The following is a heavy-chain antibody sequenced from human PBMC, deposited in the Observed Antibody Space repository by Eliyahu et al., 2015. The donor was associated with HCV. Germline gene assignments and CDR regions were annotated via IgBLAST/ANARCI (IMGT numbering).Heavy chain of an antibody. CDR3: ARDPAPTTSFYGDYVWFDP. J-gene: IGHJ5*02. D-gene: IGHD4-17*01. CDR2: IIPIFGTA. CDR1: GGTFSSYA. V-gene: IGHV1-69*06. Sequence: QVQLVQSGAEVKKPGSSVKVSCKASGGTFSSYAISWVRQAPGQGLEWMGGIIPIFGTANYAQKFQGRVTITADKSTSTAYMELSSLRSEDTAVYYCARDPAPTTSFYGDYVWFDPWGQGTLVTVSS.